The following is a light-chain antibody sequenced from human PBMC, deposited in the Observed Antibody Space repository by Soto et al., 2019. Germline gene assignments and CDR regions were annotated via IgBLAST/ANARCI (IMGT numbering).Light chain of an antibody. V-gene: IGKV3-11*01. CDR2: DAS. CDR1: QSVSRY. J-gene: IGKJ1*01. Sequence: EIVLTQSPVTLSLSPGERATLSCRASQSVSRYLAWYQHKVGQAPRLLIYDASSRATGIPARFSGSGSGTDFTLTISSLEPEDFAVYYCHQRSNWPWTFGQGTKVDI. CDR3: HQRSNWPWT.